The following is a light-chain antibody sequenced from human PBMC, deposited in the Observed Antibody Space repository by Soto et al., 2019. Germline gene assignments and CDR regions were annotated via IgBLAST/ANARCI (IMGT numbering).Light chain of an antibody. Sequence: EIVLTQSPGTLSLSPGERVTLSCRASQSVSSGYLAWYQQKPGQAPRLLIYGASSRATGIPDRFSGSGSGTEFTLTISRLEPEDFAVYYCQQYGISPWAFGQGTKVEIK. CDR2: GAS. CDR3: QQYGISPWA. V-gene: IGKV3-20*01. CDR1: QSVSSGY. J-gene: IGKJ1*01.